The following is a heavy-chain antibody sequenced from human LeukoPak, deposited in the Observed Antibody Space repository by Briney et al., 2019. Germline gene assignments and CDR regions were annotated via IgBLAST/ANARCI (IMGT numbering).Heavy chain of an antibody. V-gene: IGHV4-38-2*02. D-gene: IGHD3-3*01. Sequence: SETLSLTCTVSGYSISSGYYWGWIRQPPGKGLEWIGSIYHSGSTYYNPSLKSRVTISVDTSKNQFSLKLSSVTAADTAVYYCARCPLSTLGSGFYYYMDVWGKGTTVTVSS. J-gene: IGHJ6*03. CDR2: IYHSGST. CDR1: GYSISSGYY. CDR3: ARCPLSTLGSGFYYYMDV.